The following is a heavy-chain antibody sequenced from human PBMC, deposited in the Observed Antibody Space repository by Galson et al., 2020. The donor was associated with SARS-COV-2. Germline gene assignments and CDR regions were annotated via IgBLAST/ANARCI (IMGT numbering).Heavy chain of an antibody. CDR3: ARRTGTAWYDP. CDR1: GFTFTNAW. CDR2: IIRTTDAETT. J-gene: IGHJ5*02. V-gene: IGHV3-15*01. D-gene: IGHD2-21*02. Sequence: GEPLKISCAASGFTFTNAWLTWLRQPPGQGLEWVGLIIRTTDAETTVLAAPVKGRFTISRDDSTNTLYLQMNSLKTEDSAVYYCARRTGTAWYDPWGQGTLVTVSS.